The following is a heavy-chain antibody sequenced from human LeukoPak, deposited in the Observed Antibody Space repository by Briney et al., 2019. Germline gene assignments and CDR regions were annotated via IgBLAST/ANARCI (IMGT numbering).Heavy chain of an antibody. D-gene: IGHD1-7*01. V-gene: IGHV3-43*01. CDR1: GFTFDDYT. CDR3: AKDSRPRWRTTSYYMDV. Sequence: PGGSLRLSCAASGFTFDDYTMHWVRQAPGKGLEWVSLISWDGGSTYYADSVKGRFTISRDNSKNSLYLQMNSLRTEDTALYYCAKDSRPRWRTTSYYMDVWGKGTTVTVSS. CDR2: ISWDGGST. J-gene: IGHJ6*03.